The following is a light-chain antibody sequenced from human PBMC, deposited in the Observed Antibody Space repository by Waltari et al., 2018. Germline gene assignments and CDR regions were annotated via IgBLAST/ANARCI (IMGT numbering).Light chain of an antibody. J-gene: IGLJ3*02. Sequence: QSALTQPASVSGSPGQSITISCTGTTSVVGGYAYVSWYQHHPGKAPKLMIYEVSNRPSGVSNRFSGSKSGNTASLTISGLQAEDEADYYCSSFTNSNTWLFGGGTKLTVL. V-gene: IGLV2-14*01. CDR2: EVS. CDR1: TSVVGGYAY. CDR3: SSFTNSNTWL.